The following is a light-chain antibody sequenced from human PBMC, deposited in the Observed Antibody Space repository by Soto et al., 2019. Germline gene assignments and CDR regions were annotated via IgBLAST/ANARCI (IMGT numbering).Light chain of an antibody. CDR3: QSYATGLSVLYV. Sequence: QPVLTQPPSVSGAPGQRVTISCTGSSSNIGAGYDVHWYQQLPGTAPKLLIYGNNNRPSGVPDRFSGSKSGTSASLAVTGLQVEDEADYYCQSYATGLSVLYVFGTGTKVTVL. J-gene: IGLJ1*01. CDR1: SSNIGAGYD. V-gene: IGLV1-40*01. CDR2: GNN.